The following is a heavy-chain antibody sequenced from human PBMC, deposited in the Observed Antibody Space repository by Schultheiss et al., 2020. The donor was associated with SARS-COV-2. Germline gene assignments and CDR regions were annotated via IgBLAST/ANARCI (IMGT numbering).Heavy chain of an antibody. CDR3: ARVGGFRDYYYMDV. J-gene: IGHJ6*03. CDR2: IYTSGST. D-gene: IGHD4-23*01. CDR1: GGSISSYY. V-gene: IGHV4-4*07. Sequence: SETLSLTCTVSGGSISSYYWSWIRQPDGKGLEWIGRIYTSGSTNYNPSLKSRVTMSVDTSKNQFSLKLSSVTAADTAVYYCARVGGFRDYYYMDVWGKGTTVTVSS.